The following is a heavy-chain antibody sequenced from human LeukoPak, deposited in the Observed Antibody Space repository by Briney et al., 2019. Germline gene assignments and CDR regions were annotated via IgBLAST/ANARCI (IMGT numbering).Heavy chain of an antibody. Sequence: GGSLRLSCAASGFTFSNYNMNWVRQAPGKGLEWVSCITTSSSYIYDADSVKGRFTISRDNAKNSLYLQMNSLRAEVTGVYYCARQEYSTFDYWGQGTLVTVSS. CDR2: ITTSSSYI. V-gene: IGHV3-21*01. D-gene: IGHD2/OR15-2a*01. CDR3: ARQEYSTFDY. CDR1: GFTFSNYN. J-gene: IGHJ4*02.